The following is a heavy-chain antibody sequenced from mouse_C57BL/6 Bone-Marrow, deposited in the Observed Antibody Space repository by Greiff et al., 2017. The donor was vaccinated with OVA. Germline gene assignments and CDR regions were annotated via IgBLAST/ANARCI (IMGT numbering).Heavy chain of an antibody. D-gene: IGHD1-1*01. CDR1: GFTFSSYG. Sequence: EVHLVESGGVLVKPGGSLKLSCAASGFTFSSYGMSWVRQTPDKRLEWVATISSGGSYTYYPDSVKGRFTISRDNAKNTLYLQMSSLKSEDTAMYYCARREVVAPMDYGGQGTSVTVSS. CDR3: ARREVVAPMDY. CDR2: ISSGGSYT. V-gene: IGHV5-6*01. J-gene: IGHJ4*01.